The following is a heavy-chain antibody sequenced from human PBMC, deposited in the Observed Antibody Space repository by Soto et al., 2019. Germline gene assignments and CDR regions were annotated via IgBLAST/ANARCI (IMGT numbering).Heavy chain of an antibody. CDR1: GDSFNTFA. J-gene: IGHJ4*02. D-gene: IGHD3-22*01. V-gene: IGHV1-69*06. Sequence: QVQLVQSGAEVKKPGSSVKLSCKASGDSFNTFAVTWVRQAPGQGLEWMGGIIPNFDTPYYAQKFQGSVTIIADKSTSTPYMELSSLRSEDTAVYYCARPYYDSSGYYLWYFDYWGQGTLVTVSS. CDR2: IIPNFDTP. CDR3: ARPYYDSSGYYLWYFDY.